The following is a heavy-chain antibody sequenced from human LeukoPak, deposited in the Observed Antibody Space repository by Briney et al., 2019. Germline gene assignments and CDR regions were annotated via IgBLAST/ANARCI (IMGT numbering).Heavy chain of an antibody. CDR2: ICGRGVTT. D-gene: IGHD4-17*01. CDR1: GFTFSGYE. J-gene: IGHJ4*02. CDR3: ASGLSVTTSGDY. Sequence: PGGSLRLSCEASGFTFSGYEMNWVRQAPGKGLEWISYICGRGVTTFSADSVKGRFTISRDDAKNLLYLQMNSLRAEDTAVYYCASGLSVTTSGDYWGQGTLVTVSS. V-gene: IGHV3-48*03.